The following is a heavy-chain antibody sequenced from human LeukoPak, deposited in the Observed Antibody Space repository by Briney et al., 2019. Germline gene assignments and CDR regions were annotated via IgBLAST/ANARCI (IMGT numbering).Heavy chain of an antibody. J-gene: IGHJ4*02. Sequence: KPGGSLRLSCAASGFTFSAYSMNWVRQAPGKGLEWVSSISSSSSYIYYADSVQGRFTVSRDNAQNSLSLQMNSLRAKDTAVYYCVRVGHSSGWYLDYWGQGTLVTVSS. CDR1: GFTFSAYS. CDR3: VRVGHSSGWYLDY. D-gene: IGHD6-19*01. V-gene: IGHV3-21*01. CDR2: ISSSSSYI.